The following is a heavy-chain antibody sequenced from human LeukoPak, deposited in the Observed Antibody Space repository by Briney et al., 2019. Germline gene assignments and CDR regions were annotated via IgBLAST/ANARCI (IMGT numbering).Heavy chain of an antibody. CDR3: ARDRSEYDSSGAFDY. V-gene: IGHV3-53*01. Sequence: GGSLRLSCAASGFTVISNYMSWVRQAPGKGLEWVSVIYSGGSTYYADSVKGRFTISRDNSKNTLYLQMNSLRAEDTAVYYCARDRSEYDSSGAFDYWGQGTLVTVSS. D-gene: IGHD3-22*01. J-gene: IGHJ4*02. CDR1: GFTVISNY. CDR2: IYSGGST.